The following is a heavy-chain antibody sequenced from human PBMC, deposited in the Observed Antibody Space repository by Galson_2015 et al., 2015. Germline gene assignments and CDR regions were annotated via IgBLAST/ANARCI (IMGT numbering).Heavy chain of an antibody. CDR3: AKWGSYCYFWSGSFDAFDI. Sequence: SLRLSCAASGFTFTSYAMSWVRQAPGKGLQWVSAISGSGRSTYSADSVKGRFTISRDNSKNTLYLQMNSLRAEDTAVYYCAKWGSYCYFWSGSFDAFDIWGQGTAVTVSS. CDR1: GFTFTSYA. V-gene: IGHV3-23*01. CDR2: ISGSGRST. J-gene: IGHJ3*02. D-gene: IGHD3-3*01.